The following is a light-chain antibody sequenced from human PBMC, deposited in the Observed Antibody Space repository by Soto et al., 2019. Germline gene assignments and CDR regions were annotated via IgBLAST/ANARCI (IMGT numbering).Light chain of an antibody. CDR2: GAS. CDR3: HQRYNWPRVT. J-gene: IGKJ5*01. CDR1: QSVSSSY. Sequence: EIVVTQSPGTLSLSPGSRATLSCRDSQSVSSSYLAWYQQKPGQAPRLLIYGASSRATGIPDRFSGSGSGTDFTLTITSLEPEDFAVYFCHQRYNWPRVTFGQGTRLEIK. V-gene: IGKV3D-20*02.